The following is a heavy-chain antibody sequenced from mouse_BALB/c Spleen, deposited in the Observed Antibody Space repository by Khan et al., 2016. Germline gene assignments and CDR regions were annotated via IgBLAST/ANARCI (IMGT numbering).Heavy chain of an antibody. CDR2: IHPSASES. CDR3: TRSAYGNHPYYAMDY. V-gene: IGHV1-61*01. D-gene: IGHD2-1*01. J-gene: IGHJ4*01. CDR1: GYSFTRYW. Sequence: QVQLQQPGTELVRPGASVKLSCKASGYSFTRYWMNWVKQRPGQGLEWIGMIHPSASESRLNQKFKDKATLTVDNSSSIAYMQLSSPTSEDSAVFYCTRSAYGNHPYYAMDYWGQGTSVTVSS.